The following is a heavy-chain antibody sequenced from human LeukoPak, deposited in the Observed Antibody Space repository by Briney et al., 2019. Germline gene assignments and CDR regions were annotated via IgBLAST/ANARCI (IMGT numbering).Heavy chain of an antibody. V-gene: IGHV4-34*01. D-gene: IGHD4-17*01. Sequence: PSETLSLTCAVYGGSFSGYYWSWIRQTPGKGLEWIGEINHSGSTNYNPSLKSRVTISVDTSKNQFSLKLSSVTAADTAVYYCARPGGNGDYGYYFDYWGQGTLVTVSS. CDR2: INHSGST. CDR3: ARPGGNGDYGYYFDY. J-gene: IGHJ4*02. CDR1: GGSFSGYY.